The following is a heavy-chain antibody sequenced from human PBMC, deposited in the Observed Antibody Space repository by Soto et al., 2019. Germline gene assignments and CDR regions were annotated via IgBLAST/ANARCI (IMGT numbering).Heavy chain of an antibody. CDR2: ISGSGGST. Sequence: PGGSLRLSCAASGFTFSSYAMSWVRQAPGKGLEWVSAISGSGGSTYYADSVKGRFTISRDNSKNTLYLQMNSLRAEDTAVYYCAKALFSSYYYYGMDVWGQGTTVTVSS. V-gene: IGHV3-23*01. J-gene: IGHJ6*02. CDR3: AKALFSSYYYYGMDV. D-gene: IGHD6-6*01. CDR1: GFTFSSYA.